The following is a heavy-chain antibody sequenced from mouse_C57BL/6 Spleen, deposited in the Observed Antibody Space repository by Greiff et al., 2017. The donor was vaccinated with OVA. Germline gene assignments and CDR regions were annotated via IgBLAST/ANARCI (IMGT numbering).Heavy chain of an antibody. D-gene: IGHD1-1*01. CDR1: GYTFTSYW. J-gene: IGHJ2*01. V-gene: IGHV1-72*01. CDR2: IDPNSGGT. Sequence: QVHVKQPGAELVKPGASVKLSCKASGYTFTSYWMHWVKQRPGRGLEWIGRIDPNSGGTKYNEKFKSKATLTVDKPSSTAYMQLSSLTSEDSAVYYCAREPFTTVVAFDYWGQGTTLTVSS. CDR3: AREPFTTVVAFDY.